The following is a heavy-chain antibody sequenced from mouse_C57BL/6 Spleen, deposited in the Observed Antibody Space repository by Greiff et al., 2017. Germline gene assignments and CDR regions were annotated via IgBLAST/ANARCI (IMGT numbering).Heavy chain of an antibody. CDR2: IDPNSGGT. Sequence: QVQLQQPGAELVKPGASVKLSCKASGYTFTSYWMHWVKQRPGRGLEWIGRIDPNSGGTKYNEKFKSKATLTVDKPSSTAYMQLSSLTSEESAVYYCARPHSNALWFAYWGQGTLVTVSA. V-gene: IGHV1-72*01. D-gene: IGHD2-5*01. J-gene: IGHJ3*01. CDR3: ARPHSNALWFAY. CDR1: GYTFTSYW.